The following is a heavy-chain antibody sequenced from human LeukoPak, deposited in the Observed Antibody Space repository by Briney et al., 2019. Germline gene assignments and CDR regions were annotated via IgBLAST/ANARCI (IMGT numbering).Heavy chain of an antibody. D-gene: IGHD3-3*01. CDR3: ARHYDFWSGYSNWFDH. V-gene: IGHV4-4*07. Sequence: TPSETLSLTCPVSGVSISSYYWSWIRQPAGKGLEWIGRIYTSGSTNYNPSLKSRVTMSVDTSKNQFSLKLSSVTAADTAVYYCARHYDFWSGYSNWFDHWGQGTLVTVSS. CDR2: IYTSGST. J-gene: IGHJ5*02. CDR1: GVSISSYY.